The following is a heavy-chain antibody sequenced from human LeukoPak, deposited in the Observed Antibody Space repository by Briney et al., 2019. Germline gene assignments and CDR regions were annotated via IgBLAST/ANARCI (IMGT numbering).Heavy chain of an antibody. CDR3: ARDRGTTPSAGYYFDT. CDR2: IWYDGSDK. CDR1: GFTFSTFG. J-gene: IGHJ4*02. D-gene: IGHD2-2*01. Sequence: PGGSLRLSCAASGFTFSTFGMHWVRQAPGKGLEWVAIIWYDGSDKYYADSVKGRFTVSRDNSKNTLHLQVNSLRAEDTAVYYCARDRGTTPSAGYYFDTWGQGALVTVSS. V-gene: IGHV3-33*01.